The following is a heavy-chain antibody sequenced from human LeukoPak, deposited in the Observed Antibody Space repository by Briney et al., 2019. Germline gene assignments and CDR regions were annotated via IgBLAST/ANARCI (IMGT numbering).Heavy chain of an antibody. CDR2: ISYDGSNK. V-gene: IGHV3-30*04. CDR3: AKDGGVLTVAGPGLYWYFDL. D-gene: IGHD6-19*01. J-gene: IGHJ2*01. CDR1: GFTFSSYA. Sequence: GGSLRLSCAASGFTFSSYAMHWVRQAPGKGLEWVAVISYDGSNKYYADSVKGRFSVSRDNSKNTLYLQMNSLRAEDTAVYYCAKDGGVLTVAGPGLYWYFDLWGRGTLVTVPS.